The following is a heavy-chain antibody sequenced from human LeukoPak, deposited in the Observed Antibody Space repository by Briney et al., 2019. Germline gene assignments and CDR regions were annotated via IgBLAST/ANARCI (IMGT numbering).Heavy chain of an antibody. D-gene: IGHD3-22*01. CDR3: ARRKYYYDSSGYSYYFDY. CDR1: GFTFSSYA. J-gene: IGHJ4*02. V-gene: IGHV3-23*01. CDR2: ISGSGGST. Sequence: PGGSLRLSCAASGFTFSSYAMSWVRQAPGKGLEWVSAISGSGGSTYYADSVKGRFTISRDNSKNTLYLQMNSLRAEDSAFYYCARRKYYYDSSGYSYYFDYWGQGTLVTVSS.